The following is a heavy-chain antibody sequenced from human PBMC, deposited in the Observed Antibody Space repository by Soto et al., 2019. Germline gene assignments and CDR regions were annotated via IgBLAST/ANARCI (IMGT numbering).Heavy chain of an antibody. V-gene: IGHV3-30-3*01. CDR2: ISYDGYNI. CDR1: GFTFSSYA. CDR3: AREAEGLDY. J-gene: IGHJ4*02. Sequence: QVQLVESGGGVVQPERSLRLSCAASGFTFSSYAMHWVRQAPGKGLEWVAVISYDGYNIYYADSVKGRFTISRDNSKNTLYLQMNSLRTEDTAVYHCAREAEGLDYWGQGALVTVSS.